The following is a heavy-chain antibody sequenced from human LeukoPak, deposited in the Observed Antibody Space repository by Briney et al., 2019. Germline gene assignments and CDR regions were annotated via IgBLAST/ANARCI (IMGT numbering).Heavy chain of an antibody. Sequence: GGSLRLSCAASGFTFSSYSMNWVRQAPGKGLEWVSSISSSSSYIYYADSVKGRFTISRDNAKNSLYLQMNSLRAEDTAVYYCARDAAAGYSLACWGQGTLVTVSS. V-gene: IGHV3-21*01. CDR2: ISSSSSYI. J-gene: IGHJ4*02. CDR3: ARDAAAGYSLAC. CDR1: GFTFSSYS. D-gene: IGHD6-13*01.